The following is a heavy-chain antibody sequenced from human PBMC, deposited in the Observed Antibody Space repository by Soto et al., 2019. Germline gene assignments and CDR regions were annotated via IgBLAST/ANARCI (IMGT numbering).Heavy chain of an antibody. V-gene: IGHV1-18*01. J-gene: IGHJ4*02. Sequence: QVQLVQSGAEVKKPGASVKFSCKASGYTFTSYGISWVRQAPGQGLEWMGWISAYNGTTYSAQKLQGRVTMTTDTSTRTGYMELRSLGSYDSAVYSSAGDKSASGIFDYWGQGNLVTVSS. CDR2: ISAYNGTT. D-gene: IGHD6-13*01. CDR1: GYTFTSYG. CDR3: AGDKSASGIFDY.